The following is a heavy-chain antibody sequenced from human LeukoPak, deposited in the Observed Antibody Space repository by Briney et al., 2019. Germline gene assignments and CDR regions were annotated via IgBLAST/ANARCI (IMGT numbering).Heavy chain of an antibody. CDR3: AKDQQRYCSGGSCLNSFDY. Sequence: PGGSLRLSCAASGFTFNSYAMSWVRQAPGKGLEWVSSISSSGGSTYYVDSVKGRFTISRDNSKNTLYLQMNSLRAEDTAVYYCAKDQQRYCSGGSCLNSFDYWGQGTLVTVSS. V-gene: IGHV3-23*01. CDR2: ISSSGGST. D-gene: IGHD2-15*01. J-gene: IGHJ4*02. CDR1: GFTFNSYA.